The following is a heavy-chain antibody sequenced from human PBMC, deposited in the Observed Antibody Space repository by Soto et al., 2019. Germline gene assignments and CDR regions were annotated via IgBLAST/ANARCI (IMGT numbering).Heavy chain of an antibody. D-gene: IGHD3-22*01. CDR2: IRSKGYGGTA. CDR3: ARVGSASLMVVVIADH. J-gene: IGHJ4*02. V-gene: IGHV3-49*03. CDR1: GFTFGDYA. Sequence: GGSLRLSCTTSGFTFGDYAMSWFRQAPGKGLEWVGFIRSKGYGGTAQYAASVKGRFTISRDDSESIAYLQMDSLKTEDTALYYCARVGSASLMVVVIADHWGQGTQVTVYS.